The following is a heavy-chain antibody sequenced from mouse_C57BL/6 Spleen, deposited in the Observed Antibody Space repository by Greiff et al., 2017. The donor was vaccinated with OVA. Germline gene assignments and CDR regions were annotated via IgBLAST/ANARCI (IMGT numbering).Heavy chain of an antibody. CDR2: IYPSDSET. D-gene: IGHD2-4*01. J-gene: IGHJ4*01. Sequence: VQLQQPGAELVRPGSSVKLSCKASGYTFTSYWMDWVKQRPGQGLEWIGNIYPSDSETHYNQKFKDKATLTVDKSSSTAYMQLSSLTSEDSAVYYCARYYDYDYYAMDYWGQGTSGTVSS. CDR3: ARYYDYDYYAMDY. CDR1: GYTFTSYW. V-gene: IGHV1-61*01.